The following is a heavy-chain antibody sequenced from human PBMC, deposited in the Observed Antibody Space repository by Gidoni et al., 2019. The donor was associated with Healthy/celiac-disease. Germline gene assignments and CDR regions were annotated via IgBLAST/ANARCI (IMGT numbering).Heavy chain of an antibody. CDR2: IYTSGST. J-gene: IGHJ6*03. D-gene: IGHD1-26*01. CDR1: GGSISSSY. Sequence: QLQLQASGPGLVKPSETLSLTCTASGGSISSSYWSWIRQPAGKGLEWIGRIYTSGSTNYNPSLKSRVTMSVDTSKNQCSLKLSSVTAADTAVYYCARDLVGATVVYYYYYMDVWGKGTTVTVSS. CDR3: ARDLVGATVVYYYYYMDV. V-gene: IGHV4-4*07.